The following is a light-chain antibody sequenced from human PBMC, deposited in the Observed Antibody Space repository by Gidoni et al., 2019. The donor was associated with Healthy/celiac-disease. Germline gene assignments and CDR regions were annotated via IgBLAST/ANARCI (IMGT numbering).Light chain of an antibody. CDR3: QQSYSSPLT. Sequence: DIQMTQSSSSLSASVGDRVTITCRASQSISSYLNWYQQKPGKAPKLLIYAASSLQSGVPSRFSGSGSGTDFTLTISSLQPEDIAIYYCQQSYSSPLTFGGGTKVEIK. J-gene: IGKJ4*01. V-gene: IGKV1-39*01. CDR1: QSISSY. CDR2: AAS.